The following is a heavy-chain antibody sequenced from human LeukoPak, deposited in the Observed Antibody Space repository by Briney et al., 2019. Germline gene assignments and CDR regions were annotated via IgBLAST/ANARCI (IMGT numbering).Heavy chain of an antibody. Sequence: SETLSLTCSVSGGSVSSDSNYWSWIRQPPGKGLEWIGEINHSGSTNYNPSLKSRVTISVDTSKNQFSLKLSSVTAADTAVYYCARFGTPTSGDYDPYWGQGTLVTVSS. J-gene: IGHJ4*02. D-gene: IGHD4-17*01. CDR1: GGSVSSDSNY. CDR3: ARFGTPTSGDYDPY. V-gene: IGHV4-61*01. CDR2: INHSGST.